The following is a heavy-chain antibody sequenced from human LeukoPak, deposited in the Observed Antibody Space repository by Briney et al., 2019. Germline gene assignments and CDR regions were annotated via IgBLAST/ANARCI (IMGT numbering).Heavy chain of an antibody. V-gene: IGHV4-34*01. CDR3: ARGGQRPHFQFDY. D-gene: IGHD3-3*02. J-gene: IGHJ4*02. Sequence: SETLSLTCAVYGGSFSGYYWSWIRQPPGKGLEWIGEINHSGSTNYNPSLKSRVTISVDTSKNQFSLKLSSVTAADTAVYYCARGGQRPHFQFDYWGQGTLVTVSS. CDR2: INHSGST. CDR1: GGSFSGYY.